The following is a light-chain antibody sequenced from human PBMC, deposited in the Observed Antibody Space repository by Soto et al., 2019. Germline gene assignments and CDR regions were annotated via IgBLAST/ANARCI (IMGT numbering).Light chain of an antibody. CDR2: DVS. V-gene: IGLV2-14*03. CDR1: SSDVGGYNY. J-gene: IGLJ3*02. Sequence: QSALTQPASVSGSPGQSITISCTGTSSDVGGYNYVSWYQQYPGKAPKLMIYDVSDRPSGVSNRFSGSKSGNTASLTISGLQAEDEADYYCGSYTSSSTLLFGGGNKLTVL. CDR3: GSYTSSSTLL.